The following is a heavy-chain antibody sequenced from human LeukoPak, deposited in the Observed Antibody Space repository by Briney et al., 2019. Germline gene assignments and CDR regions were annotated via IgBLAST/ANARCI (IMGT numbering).Heavy chain of an antibody. D-gene: IGHD1-26*01. J-gene: IGHJ4*02. CDR3: ARGYRSGILDY. Sequence: ASVRVSCKASGYAFTGYYMHWVRQAPGQGLEWMGWISAYNGNTNYAQKLQGRVTMTTDTFTSTAYMELRSLRSDDTAVYYCARGYRSGILDYWGQGTLVTVSS. V-gene: IGHV1-18*04. CDR2: ISAYNGNT. CDR1: GYAFTGYY.